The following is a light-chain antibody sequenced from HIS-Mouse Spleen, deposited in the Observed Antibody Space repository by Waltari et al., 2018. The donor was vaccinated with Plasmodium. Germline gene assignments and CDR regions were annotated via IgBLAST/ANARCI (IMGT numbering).Light chain of an antibody. CDR2: QDG. J-gene: IGLJ2*01. V-gene: IGLV3-1*01. Sequence: SYELTQPPSVSVSPGQPASITCSGVHSGDKSAFWYQQKPGQSPVLVIDQDGQRPSGIPERFSGSNSGNTATLTISGTQAMDEADYYCQAWDSSTVVFGGGTKLTVL. CDR3: QAWDSSTVV. CDR1: HSGDKS.